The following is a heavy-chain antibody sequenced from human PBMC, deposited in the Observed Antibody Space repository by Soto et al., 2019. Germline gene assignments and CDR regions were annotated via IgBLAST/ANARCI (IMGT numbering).Heavy chain of an antibody. Sequence: QVQLVQSGAEVKKPGSSVKVSCTASGGTFSSYAISWVRQAPGQGLEWMGGIIPIFGTANYAQKFQGRVTITADESTSTAYMELSSLRSEDTAVYYCASSGYYGSGRPNWFDPWGQGTLVTVSS. V-gene: IGHV1-69*01. CDR2: IIPIFGTA. J-gene: IGHJ5*02. CDR3: ASSGYYGSGRPNWFDP. D-gene: IGHD3-10*01. CDR1: GGTFSSYA.